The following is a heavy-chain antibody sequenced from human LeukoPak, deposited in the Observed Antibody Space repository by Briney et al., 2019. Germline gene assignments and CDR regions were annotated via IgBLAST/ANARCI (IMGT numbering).Heavy chain of an antibody. CDR1: GSSFTTYW. J-gene: IGHJ5*01. CDR3: ARHLSLSDTSSCFDF. V-gene: IGHV5-51*01. Sequence: GESLKISCRLFGSSFTTYWIGWVRQVPGKGLEWMGIIYPGDPNTNTRYSPSFQGQVTISVDKSINTAYLQWGSLKASDTAIYYCARHLSLSDTSSCFDFWGRGTLVTVSS. D-gene: IGHD6-13*01. CDR2: IYPGDPNTNT.